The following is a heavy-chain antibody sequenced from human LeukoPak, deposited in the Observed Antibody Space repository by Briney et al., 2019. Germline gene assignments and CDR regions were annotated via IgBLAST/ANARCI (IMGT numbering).Heavy chain of an antibody. CDR1: GFTFSSYA. J-gene: IGHJ4*02. CDR3: ASGVVSAY. V-gene: IGHV3-21*01. D-gene: IGHD3-3*01. CDR2: ISGTSSYI. Sequence: PGGSLRLSCAASGFTFSSYAMSWVRQAPGKGLEWVSFISGTSSYIYYAESVKGRFTISRDNAESSLYLQMNSLRAEDTAVYYCASGVVSAYWGQGTLVTVSS.